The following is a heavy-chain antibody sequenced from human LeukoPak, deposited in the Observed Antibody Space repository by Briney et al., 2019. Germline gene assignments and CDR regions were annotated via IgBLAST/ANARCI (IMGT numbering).Heavy chain of an antibody. CDR3: AKALWFGEFQHFDP. CDR2: IRYDGSNK. Sequence: GGSLRLSCAASGFTFSSYSMSWVRQAPGKGLEWVAFIRYDGSNKYYADSVKGRFTISRDNSKNTLYLQMNSLRAEDTAVYYCAKALWFGEFQHFDPWGQGTLVTVSS. V-gene: IGHV3-30*02. J-gene: IGHJ5*02. D-gene: IGHD3-10*01. CDR1: GFTFSSYS.